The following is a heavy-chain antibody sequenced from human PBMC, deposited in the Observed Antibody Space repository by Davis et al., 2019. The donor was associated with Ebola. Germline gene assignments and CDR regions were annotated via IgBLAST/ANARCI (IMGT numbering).Heavy chain of an antibody. D-gene: IGHD3-3*01. CDR2: ISSNGGST. Sequence: LGGSLRLSCAASGFTFSSYAMHWVRQAPGKGLEYVSAISSNGGSTYYANSVKGRFTISRDNSKNTLYLQMGSLRAEDMAVYYCARDKGTIFGVVINPGAWFDPWGQGTLVTVSS. V-gene: IGHV3-64*01. CDR3: ARDKGTIFGVVINPGAWFDP. CDR1: GFTFSSYA. J-gene: IGHJ5*02.